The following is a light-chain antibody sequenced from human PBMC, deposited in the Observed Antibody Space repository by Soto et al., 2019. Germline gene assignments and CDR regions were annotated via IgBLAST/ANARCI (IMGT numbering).Light chain of an antibody. V-gene: IGKV3-15*01. CDR1: QNVYTN. J-gene: IGKJ1*01. CDR3: QQSTGLPLT. CDR2: SAS. Sequence: EIVRTQSPATLSVSPGERATLSCRASQNVYTNVAWYHQRPGQAPRLLIYSASTRTTAIPARFSGSGSGTEFTLTISSLQSEDFAIYYCQQSTGLPLTFGQGTEVEIK.